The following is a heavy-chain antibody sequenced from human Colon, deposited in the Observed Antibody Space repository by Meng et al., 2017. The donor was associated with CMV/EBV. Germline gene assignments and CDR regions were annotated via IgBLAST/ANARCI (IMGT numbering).Heavy chain of an antibody. Sequence: ASVKVSCKASGYFFTGQYMHWLRQAPGQGLEWMGWINPNSGDTNYPQKFQGRVTLTRDTSIKTAYMDLSRLTSDDTAVYYCARDLRDFWSGPSAFDFWGQGTMVTVSS. CDR3: ARDLRDFWSGPSAFDF. CDR2: INPNSGDT. J-gene: IGHJ3*01. CDR1: GYFFTGQY. V-gene: IGHV1-2*02. D-gene: IGHD3-3*01.